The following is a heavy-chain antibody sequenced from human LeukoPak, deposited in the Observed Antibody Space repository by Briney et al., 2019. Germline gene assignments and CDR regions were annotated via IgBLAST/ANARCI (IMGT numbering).Heavy chain of an antibody. D-gene: IGHD2-2*03. CDR2: ISSSSSTI. CDR1: GFTFSSYS. J-gene: IGHJ5*02. Sequence: GGSLRLSCAASGFTFSSYSMNWVRQAPGKGLEWVSYISSSSSTIYYADSVKGRFTISRDNSKNMVHLQMNSLRAEDTAVHYCAKGGPRGYCSTTTCSYNYFDPWGQGTLVTVSS. V-gene: IGHV3-48*01. CDR3: AKGGPRGYCSTTTCSYNYFDP.